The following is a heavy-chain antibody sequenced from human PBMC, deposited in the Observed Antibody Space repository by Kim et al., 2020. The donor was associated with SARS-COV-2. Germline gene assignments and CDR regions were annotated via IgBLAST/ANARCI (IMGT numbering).Heavy chain of an antibody. D-gene: IGHD3-10*01. J-gene: IGHJ3*02. Sequence: GGSLRLSCVASGFTFDDFAMHWVRQAPGTGLEWVSGISWHSGAIGYEDSVKGRFIMSRDNAKNSLYLQMNSLRPEDTALYYCVKGTSRGDGYNGALDIWGQGTMVTVSS. CDR2: ISWHSGAI. CDR1: GFTFDDFA. V-gene: IGHV3-9*01. CDR3: VKGTSRGDGYNGALDI.